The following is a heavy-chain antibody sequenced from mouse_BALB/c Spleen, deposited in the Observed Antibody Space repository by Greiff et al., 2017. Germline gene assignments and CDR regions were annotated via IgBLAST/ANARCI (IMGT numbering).Heavy chain of an antibody. CDR3: ARIDGYSFFDY. CDR1: GYSFTSYY. J-gene: IGHJ2*01. V-gene: IGHV1S135*01. D-gene: IGHD2-3*01. CDR2: IDPFNGGT. Sequence: EVQLQQSGPELMKPGASVKISCKASGYSFTSYYMHWVKQSHGKSLEWIGYIDPFNGGTSYNQKFKGKATLTVDKSSSTAYMHLSSLTSEDSAVYYCARIDGYSFFDYWGQGTTLTVSS.